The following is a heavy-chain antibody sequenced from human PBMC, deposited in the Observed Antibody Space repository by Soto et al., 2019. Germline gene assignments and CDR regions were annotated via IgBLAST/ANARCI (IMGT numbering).Heavy chain of an antibody. J-gene: IGHJ4*02. Sequence: LRLSCATSGFSFSTYAIHWVRQAPGKGLDWVAVISNDGSKRYYAQSVKGRFTISRDNSNNTVDLQMNSLRAEDTALYYCARSIAVAGLDYWGPGTLVTVSS. CDR2: ISNDGSKR. D-gene: IGHD6-19*01. CDR1: GFSFSTYA. CDR3: ARSIAVAGLDY. V-gene: IGHV3-30-3*01.